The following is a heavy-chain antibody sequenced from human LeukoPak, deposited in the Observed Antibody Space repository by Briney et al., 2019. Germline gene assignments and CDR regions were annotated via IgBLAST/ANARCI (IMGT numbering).Heavy chain of an antibody. Sequence: GGSLRLSCVVSGFTFTNYVVHWVRQAPGKGLEWLTLVSSDGGIKYYADSVKGRFSVSRDISKNTLYLQMNSLRVDDTAVYYCARDSETTPIHVLGYWGQGTLVTVSS. CDR1: GFTFTNYV. J-gene: IGHJ4*02. CDR3: ARDSETTPIHVLGY. CDR2: VSSDGGIK. D-gene: IGHD2-15*01. V-gene: IGHV3-30-3*01.